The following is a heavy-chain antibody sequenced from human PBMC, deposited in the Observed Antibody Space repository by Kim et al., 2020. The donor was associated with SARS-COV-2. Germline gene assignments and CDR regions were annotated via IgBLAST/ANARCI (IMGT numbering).Heavy chain of an antibody. Sequence: SETLSLTCAVYGGSFSGYYWSWIRQPPGKGLEWIGEINHSGSTNYNPSLKSRVTISVDTSTNQFSLKLSSVTAADTAVYYCARGAYYYGSGSYRGYYGMDVWGQGTTVTVSS. J-gene: IGHJ6*02. V-gene: IGHV4-34*01. CDR2: INHSGST. CDR1: GGSFSGYY. CDR3: ARGAYYYGSGSYRGYYGMDV. D-gene: IGHD3-10*01.